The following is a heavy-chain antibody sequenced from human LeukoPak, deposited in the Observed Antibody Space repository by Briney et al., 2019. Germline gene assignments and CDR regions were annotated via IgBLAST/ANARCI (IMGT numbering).Heavy chain of an antibody. J-gene: IGHJ4*02. Sequence: SETLSLTCTVSGGSVSSGDYYWSWIRQPPGKGLEWIGYIYYSGSTYYNPSLKSRVTISVDTSKNQFSLKLSSVTAADTAVYYCARALGYCSSTSCYGGDFDYWGQGTLVTVSS. CDR3: ARALGYCSSTSCYGGDFDY. CDR1: GGSVSSGDYY. V-gene: IGHV4-30-4*01. CDR2: IYYSGST. D-gene: IGHD2-2*01.